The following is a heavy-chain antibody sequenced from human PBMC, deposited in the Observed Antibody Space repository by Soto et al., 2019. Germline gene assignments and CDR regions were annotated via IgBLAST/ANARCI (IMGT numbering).Heavy chain of an antibody. J-gene: IGHJ4*02. CDR3: ARYQYGETGGFDY. CDR2: IYYSGST. CDR1: GGSISSGGYY. V-gene: IGHV4-31*03. Sequence: QVQLQESGPGLVKPSQTLSLTCTVSGGSISSGGYYWSWIRQHPGKGLEWIGYIYYSGSTYYNPSLKSRVTISVDTSKNQFSLKLSSVTVADTAVYYCARYQYGETGGFDYWGQGTLVTVSS. D-gene: IGHD4-17*01.